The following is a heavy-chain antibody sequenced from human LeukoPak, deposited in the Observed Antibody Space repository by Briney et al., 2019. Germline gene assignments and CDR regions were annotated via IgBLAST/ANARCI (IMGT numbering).Heavy chain of an antibody. CDR2: INPNNGGT. CDR3: ARDPGDYGVNWFDP. V-gene: IGHV1-2*02. CDR1: GYTFTGYY. J-gene: IGHJ5*02. Sequence: ASVKVSCKASGYTFTGYYIHWVRQAPGQGLELMGWINPNNGGTNYAQKFQGRVTMTRDTSISTAYMELSRLRSDDTAVYYCARDPGDYGVNWFDPWGQGTLVTVSS. D-gene: IGHD4-17*01.